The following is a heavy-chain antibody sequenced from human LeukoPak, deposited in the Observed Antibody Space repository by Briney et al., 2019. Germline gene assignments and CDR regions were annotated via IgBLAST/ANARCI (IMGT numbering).Heavy chain of an antibody. Sequence: HGESLKISCKVSGYTFSTYWIGWVRQMPGKGLEWMGIIYPGDSDTRYSPSFQGHVTISADKSISTAYLQWSSLKASDTAIYYCARGSGWTDYWGQGTLVTASS. J-gene: IGHJ4*02. CDR2: IYPGDSDT. CDR1: GYTFSTYW. V-gene: IGHV5-51*01. D-gene: IGHD6-19*01. CDR3: ARGSGWTDY.